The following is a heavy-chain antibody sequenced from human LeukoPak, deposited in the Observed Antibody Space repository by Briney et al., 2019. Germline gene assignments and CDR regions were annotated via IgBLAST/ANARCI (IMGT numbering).Heavy chain of an antibody. Sequence: SETLSLTCTVSGGSISSYYWSWIRQPPGKGLEWIGYIYYSGSTNYNPSLKSRVTMSVDTSKNQFSLKLSSVTAADTAVYYCARAGSSWQYYYYYMDVWGKGTTVTVSS. CDR2: IYYSGST. V-gene: IGHV4-59*12. CDR3: ARAGSSWQYYYYYMDV. D-gene: IGHD6-13*01. CDR1: GGSISSYY. J-gene: IGHJ6*03.